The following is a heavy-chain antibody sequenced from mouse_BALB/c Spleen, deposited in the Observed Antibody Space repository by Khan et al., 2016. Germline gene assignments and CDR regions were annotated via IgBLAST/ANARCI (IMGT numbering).Heavy chain of an antibody. V-gene: IGHV3-1*02. D-gene: IGHD2-1*01. CDR2: IHYSGST. J-gene: IGHJ1*01. CDR1: GYSITSGYS. CDR3: ASYGSYVGTWWYFDV. Sequence: EVQLQESGPDLVKPSQSLSLTCTVTGYSITSGYSWHWIRQFPGNKLEWMGYIHYSGSTNYNPSLKSRISITRDTSENQFFLQLNSVTTEDTATYYCASYGSYVGTWWYFDVWGAGTTVTVSS.